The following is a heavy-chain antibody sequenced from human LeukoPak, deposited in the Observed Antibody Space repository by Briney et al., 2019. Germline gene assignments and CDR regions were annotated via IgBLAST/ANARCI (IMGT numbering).Heavy chain of an antibody. Sequence: PGGSLRLSCAASGFTFSSYSMNWVRQAPGKGLEWVSSISSSSYIYYADSVKGRFTISRDNAKNSLYLQMNSLRAEDTAVYYCARDLAVRPDIVVVPAAIPPGYWGQGTLVTVSS. CDR3: ARDLAVRPDIVVVPAAIPPGY. V-gene: IGHV3-21*01. J-gene: IGHJ4*02. CDR2: ISSSSYI. D-gene: IGHD2-2*02. CDR1: GFTFSSYS.